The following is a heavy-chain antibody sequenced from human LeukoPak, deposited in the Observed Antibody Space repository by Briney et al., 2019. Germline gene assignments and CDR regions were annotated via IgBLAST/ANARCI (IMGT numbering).Heavy chain of an antibody. CDR1: GFAFSSYG. Sequence: PGGSLRLSCAASGFAFSSYGMHWVRQAPGKGLEWVAYIHYDSTTEDYADSVKGRFTISRDNAKNSLYLQMNSLRAEDTALYYCARVPGDTAMVIVGGFDYWGQGTLVTVSS. V-gene: IGHV3-30*02. D-gene: IGHD5-18*01. CDR2: IHYDSTTE. CDR3: ARVPGDTAMVIVGGFDY. J-gene: IGHJ4*02.